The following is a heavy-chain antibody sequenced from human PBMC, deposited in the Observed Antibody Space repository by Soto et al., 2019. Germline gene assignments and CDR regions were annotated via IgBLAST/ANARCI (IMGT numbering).Heavy chain of an antibody. J-gene: IGHJ3*02. CDR3: AKDVAMGDDAFDI. CDR1: GFTFGDYA. V-gene: IGHV3-9*01. CDR2: ISWNSGSI. Sequence: HPGGSLRLSCAASGFTFGDYAMHWVRQAPGKGLEWVSGISWNSGSIGYADSVKGRFTISRDNAKNSLYLQMNSLRAEDTALYYCAKDVAMGDDAFDIWGQGTMVTVSS. D-gene: IGHD5-18*01.